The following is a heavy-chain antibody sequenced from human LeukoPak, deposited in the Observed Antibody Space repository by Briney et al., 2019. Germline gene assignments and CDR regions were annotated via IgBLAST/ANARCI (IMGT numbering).Heavy chain of an antibody. V-gene: IGHV3-7*03. J-gene: IGHJ3*01. CDR3: AMKAVPRPRLHDAFDF. Sequence: GGSLRLSCAASGFTFSRFWMSWVRQPPGKGLEWVANIRQDGGKKYYVDSVKGRFTISRDNAKNSLYLQMNSLRADDTAVYYCAMKAVPRPRLHDAFDFWGQGTVVSVSS. CDR2: IRQDGGKK. CDR1: GFTFSRFW. D-gene: IGHD5-24*01.